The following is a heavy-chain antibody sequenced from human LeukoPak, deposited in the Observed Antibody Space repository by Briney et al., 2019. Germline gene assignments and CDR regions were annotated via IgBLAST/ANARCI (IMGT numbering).Heavy chain of an antibody. Sequence: SETLSLTCTVSGGSISSGGYYWSWIRQHPGKGLEWIGYIYYSGSTYYNPSLKSRVTISVDTSKNQFSLKLSSVTAADTAVYYCARDRGPLEGVSSYYFDYWGQGTLVTVSS. J-gene: IGHJ4*02. CDR2: IYYSGST. CDR1: GGSISSGGYY. D-gene: IGHD2-8*01. V-gene: IGHV4-31*03. CDR3: ARDRGPLEGVSSYYFDY.